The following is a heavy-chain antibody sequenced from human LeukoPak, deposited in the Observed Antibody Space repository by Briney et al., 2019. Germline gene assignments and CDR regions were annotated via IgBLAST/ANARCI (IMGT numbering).Heavy chain of an antibody. J-gene: IGHJ3*02. D-gene: IGHD5-24*01. Sequence: GGSLRLSCAGSGFTFTTYWMSWVRQAPGKGLEWVANISQGGIEKYYVASVKGRFTISRDNAKNSIYVQMNSLRAEDTAVYYCARGFDGYYGFDIWGQGTMVTVSS. CDR3: ARGFDGYYGFDI. CDR1: GFTFTTYW. V-gene: IGHV3-7*05. CDR2: ISQGGIEK.